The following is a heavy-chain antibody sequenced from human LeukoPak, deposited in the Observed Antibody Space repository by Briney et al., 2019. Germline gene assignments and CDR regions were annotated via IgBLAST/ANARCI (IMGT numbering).Heavy chain of an antibody. V-gene: IGHV1-2*02. Sequence: GASVRVSCKASGYTFNDYYMYWVRQAPGQGLEWMGWINPYSGDTNYAREFQGRVTMTRDTSTNTVYMELSRLRSDDTAVYYCARASYESSLRIDDYWGQGTLVTVSS. D-gene: IGHD3-22*01. J-gene: IGHJ4*02. CDR2: INPYSGDT. CDR3: ARASYESSLRIDDY. CDR1: GYTFNDYY.